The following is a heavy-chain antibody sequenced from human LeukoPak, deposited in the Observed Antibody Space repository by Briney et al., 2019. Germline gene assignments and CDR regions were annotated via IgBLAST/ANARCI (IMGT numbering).Heavy chain of an antibody. J-gene: IGHJ4*02. CDR3: ARRDMAVLGAVIFDY. CDR2: VYYTGST. Sequence: SETLSLTCNVTGGSISSSHNWGWIRQSPGKGLEWIGSVYYTGSTHYNPSLKSRVSISADTSKNLFALNLSSVTVADTAVYFCARRDMAVLGAVIFDYWGQGILVTVSS. V-gene: IGHV4-39*01. CDR1: GGSISSSHN. D-gene: IGHD2-21*01.